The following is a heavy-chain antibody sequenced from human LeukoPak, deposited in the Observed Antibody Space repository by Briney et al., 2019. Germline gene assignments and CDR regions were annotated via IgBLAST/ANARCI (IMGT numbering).Heavy chain of an antibody. CDR2: ISGGGGST. CDR1: GFTFSSYG. V-gene: IGHV3-23*01. Sequence: PGGSLRLSCAASGFTFSSYGMSWVRQAPGKGLEWVSAISGGGGSTYYADSVKGRFTISRDNSKNTLYLQMNSLRAEDTAVYYCAKYQQLILAVLDYWGQGTLVTVSP. CDR3: AKYQQLILAVLDY. D-gene: IGHD6-13*01. J-gene: IGHJ4*02.